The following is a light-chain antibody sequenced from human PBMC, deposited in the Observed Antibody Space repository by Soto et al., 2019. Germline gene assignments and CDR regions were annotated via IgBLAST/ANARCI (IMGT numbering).Light chain of an antibody. J-gene: IGKJ1*01. CDR2: GAS. CDR3: QHYNNWPPWT. CDR1: QSVSSN. V-gene: IGKV3-15*01. Sequence: EIVMTQSPATLSVSPGERATLSCRASQSVSSNLAWYQQKPGQAPRLLIYGASTRATGIPARFSGSGSGTEFNLTISSLQSEDFAVYYCQHYNNWPPWTFGQGTMVEIK.